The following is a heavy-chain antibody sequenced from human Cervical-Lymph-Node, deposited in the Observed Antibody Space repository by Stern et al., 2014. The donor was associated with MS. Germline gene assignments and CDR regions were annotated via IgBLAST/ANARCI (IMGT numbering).Heavy chain of an antibody. J-gene: IGHJ5*02. CDR1: GYKFTSYA. Sequence: QVQLVQSGAEVKKPGASVKVSCQASGYKFTSYAINWVRQAAGQGLEGIGWIDPRSGKTGYAPKFQGRVTITTDHSTGTAYLAVTRLSTENTAMYYCARGRYGVAWGQGTL. CDR3: ARGRYGVA. D-gene: IGHD4-17*01. V-gene: IGHV1-8*02. CDR2: IDPRSGKT.